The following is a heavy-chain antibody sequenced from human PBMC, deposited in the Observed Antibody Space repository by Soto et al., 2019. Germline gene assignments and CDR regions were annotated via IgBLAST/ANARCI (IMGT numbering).Heavy chain of an antibody. CDR1: GFTFSHCG. V-gene: IGHV3-30*03. J-gene: IGHJ4*02. CDR2: ISYDGSNK. CDR3: ARYSGKYQGPIDY. Sequence: QVQLVESGGGVVQPGRSLRLSCAASGFTFSHCGIHWVRQAPGKGLEWLAVISYDGSNKHYADSVKGRFTVSRDNSKNTLYLQMNSLRAEDTAVYFCARYSGKYQGPIDYWGQGTLVTVFS. D-gene: IGHD1-26*01.